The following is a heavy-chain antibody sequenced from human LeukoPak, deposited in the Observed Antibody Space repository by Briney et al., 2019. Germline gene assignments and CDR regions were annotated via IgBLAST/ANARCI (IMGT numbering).Heavy chain of an antibody. Sequence: PGGSLRLSCAASGFTVSSNYMSWVRQAPGKGLEWVSVIYSGGSTYYADSVKGRFTISRDNSKNTLYLQMNSLRAEDTAVYYCARDRRYYDSSGYYYYYNGLDVRGQGTTVTVSS. CDR1: GFTVSSNY. CDR2: IYSGGST. J-gene: IGHJ6*02. D-gene: IGHD3-22*01. V-gene: IGHV3-53*01. CDR3: ARDRRYYDSSGYYYYYNGLDV.